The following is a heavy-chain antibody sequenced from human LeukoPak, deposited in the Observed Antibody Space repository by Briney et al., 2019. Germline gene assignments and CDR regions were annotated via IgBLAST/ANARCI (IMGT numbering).Heavy chain of an antibody. D-gene: IGHD1-26*01. CDR1: GYTFTGYY. V-gene: IGHV1-2*02. Sequence: ASVKVSCKASGYTFTGYYMHWVRQAPGQGLEWMGWINPNSGGTNYAQKLQGRVTMTTDTSTSTAYMELRSLRSDDTAVYYCARVGSIGGSYYDYYYYMDVWGKGTTVTVSS. J-gene: IGHJ6*03. CDR2: INPNSGGT. CDR3: ARVGSIGGSYYDYYYYMDV.